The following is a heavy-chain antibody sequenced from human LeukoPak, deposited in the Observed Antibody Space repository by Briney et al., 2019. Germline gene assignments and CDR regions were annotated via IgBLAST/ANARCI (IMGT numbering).Heavy chain of an antibody. J-gene: IGHJ4*02. CDR1: GFTFGYYG. Sequence: GGSLRLSCAASGFTFGYYGMNWVRQAPGKGLEWISYISSGSGTIYYADSVKGRFSISRDDAKSSLYLQVNSLRVEDTAVYYCARVASAWADDYWGQGALVTVSS. CDR3: ARVASAWADDY. CDR2: ISSGSGTI. V-gene: IGHV3-48*01. D-gene: IGHD6-19*01.